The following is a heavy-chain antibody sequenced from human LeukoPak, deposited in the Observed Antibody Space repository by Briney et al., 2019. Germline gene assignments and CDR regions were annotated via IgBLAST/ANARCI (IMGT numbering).Heavy chain of an antibody. Sequence: GVSLTLSCAASGFTFSSYGMHWVRQATGKGLVGVAVISYDGSNKYYGDSVKARFTISRDNSKNTLYLQMNSLRAEDTAVYYCAKDGWFGGARSYFDYWGQGTLVTVSS. CDR3: AKDGWFGGARSYFDY. CDR1: GFTFSSYG. D-gene: IGHD3-10*01. J-gene: IGHJ4*02. CDR2: ISYDGSNK. V-gene: IGHV3-30*18.